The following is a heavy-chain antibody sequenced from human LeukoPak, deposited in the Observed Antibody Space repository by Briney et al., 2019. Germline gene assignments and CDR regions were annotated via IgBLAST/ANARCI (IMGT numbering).Heavy chain of an antibody. D-gene: IGHD2-21*02. Sequence: GGSLRLSCAASGFTFSSYGMHWVRQAPGKGLEWVAVIWYDGSNKYYADSVKGRFTISRDNSKNTLYLQMNSLRAEDTAVYYCAKDRLVVVTAPIDYWGQRTLVTVSS. CDR2: IWYDGSNK. J-gene: IGHJ4*02. V-gene: IGHV3-33*06. CDR1: GFTFSSYG. CDR3: AKDRLVVVTAPIDY.